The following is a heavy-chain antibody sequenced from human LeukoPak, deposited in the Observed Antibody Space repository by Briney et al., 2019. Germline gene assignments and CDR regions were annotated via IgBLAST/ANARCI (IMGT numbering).Heavy chain of an antibody. D-gene: IGHD5-12*01. Sequence: PSETLSLTCTVSGGSISSYYWSWIRQPPGKGLEWIGYIYTSGSTNYNPSLKSRVTMSVDTSKNQFSLKLSSVTAADTAVYYCARARGSRAFDIWGQGTMVTVSS. CDR1: GGSISSYY. V-gene: IGHV4-4*08. CDR3: ARARGSRAFDI. J-gene: IGHJ3*02. CDR2: IYTSGST.